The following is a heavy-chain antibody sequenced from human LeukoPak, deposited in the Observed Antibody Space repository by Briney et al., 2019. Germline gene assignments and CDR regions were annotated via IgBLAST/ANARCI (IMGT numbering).Heavy chain of an antibody. D-gene: IGHD3-3*01. J-gene: IGHJ4*02. V-gene: IGHV4-61*01. CDR3: ARGGYDFWSGYFDY. CDR1: GGSVSSGSYY. Sequence: PSETLSLTCTVSGGSVSSGSYYWSWIRQPPGKGLEWIGYIYYSGSTNYNPSLKSRVTISVDTFKNQFSLKLSSVTAADTAVYYCARGGYDFWSGYFDYWGQGTLVTVSS. CDR2: IYYSGST.